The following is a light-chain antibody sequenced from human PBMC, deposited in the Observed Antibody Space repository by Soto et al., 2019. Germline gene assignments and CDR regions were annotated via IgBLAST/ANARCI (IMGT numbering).Light chain of an antibody. J-gene: IGKJ1*01. V-gene: IGKV1-5*03. CDR1: QSVSSW. CDR3: QQSYSNPRT. Sequence: DIQMTQSPSTLSASVGDRVTITCRASQSVSSWLAWYQQKPGKAPKLLIYKASSLESGVPSRFSGSGSGTDFTLTISSLQPEDFATYYCQQSYSNPRTFGQGTKVDIK. CDR2: KAS.